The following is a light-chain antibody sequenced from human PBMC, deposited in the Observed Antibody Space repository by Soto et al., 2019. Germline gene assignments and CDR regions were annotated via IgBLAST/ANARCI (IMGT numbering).Light chain of an antibody. CDR3: QQYNDWRT. CDR2: DAS. CDR1: QSVNSK. J-gene: IGKJ1*01. Sequence: EIVMTQSPATLSASPGERATLSCRASQSVNSKLAWYQQKPGQTPSLLIYDASTRATGIPARCSGSGSGTEFTLTISSLQSEDFAVYYCQQYNDWRTFGQGTKVEIK. V-gene: IGKV3-15*01.